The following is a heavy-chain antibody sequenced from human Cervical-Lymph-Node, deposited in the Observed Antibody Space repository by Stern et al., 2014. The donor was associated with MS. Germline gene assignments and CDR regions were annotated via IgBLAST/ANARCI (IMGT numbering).Heavy chain of an antibody. CDR3: ARDTGVLPHPTSADF. CDR2: ISWNSGTI. V-gene: IGHV3-9*01. D-gene: IGHD1-14*01. Sequence: EVQLVESGGGLVQPGRSLRLSCAASGFTFDDYAMHWVRQAPGKGLAWVSSISWNSGTIGYADSVKGRFTISRDNAKNFLYLQMNSLRAEDTALYYCARDTGVLPHPTSADFWGQGTLVTVSS. J-gene: IGHJ4*02. CDR1: GFTFDDYA.